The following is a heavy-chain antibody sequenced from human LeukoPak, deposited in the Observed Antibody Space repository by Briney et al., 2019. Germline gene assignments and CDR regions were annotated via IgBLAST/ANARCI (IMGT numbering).Heavy chain of an antibody. CDR1: AFTFSSYS. D-gene: IGHD4-17*01. Sequence: GGSLRLSCAASAFTFSSYSMNWVRQAPGKGLEWVSSISSSSSYIYYADSVKGRFTISRDNAKNSLHLQMNSLRAEDTAVYYCAIVGSRRTTALDYWGQGTLVTVSS. CDR3: AIVGSRRTTALDY. V-gene: IGHV3-21*01. J-gene: IGHJ4*02. CDR2: ISSSSSYI.